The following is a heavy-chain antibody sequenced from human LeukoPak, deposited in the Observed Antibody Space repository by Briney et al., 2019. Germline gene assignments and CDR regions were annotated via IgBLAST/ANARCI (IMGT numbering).Heavy chain of an antibody. CDR3: AKDRGFGEYFPFFY. V-gene: IGHV3-23*01. D-gene: IGHD3-10*01. CDR1: GFTFSTYA. Sequence: GGSLRLSCAASGFTFSTYAMSWVRQTPEKGLEWVSAISGSGGSTYYADSVKGRSTISRDNSKNTLYLQINSLRAEDTAVYYCAKDRGFGEYFPFFYWGQGTLVTVSS. J-gene: IGHJ4*02. CDR2: ISGSGGST.